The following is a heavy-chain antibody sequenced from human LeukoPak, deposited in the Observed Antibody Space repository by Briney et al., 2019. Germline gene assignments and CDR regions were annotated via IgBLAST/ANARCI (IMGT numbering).Heavy chain of an antibody. Sequence: GASVKVSCKAPGGTFSSYAISWVRQAPGQGLEWMGGIIPIFGTANYAQKFQGRVTITADESTSTAYMELSSLRSEDTAVYYCARLPLRSIAVGYYGMDVWGQGTTVTVSS. V-gene: IGHV1-69*13. J-gene: IGHJ6*02. CDR3: ARLPLRSIAVGYYGMDV. D-gene: IGHD6-6*01. CDR1: GGTFSSYA. CDR2: IIPIFGTA.